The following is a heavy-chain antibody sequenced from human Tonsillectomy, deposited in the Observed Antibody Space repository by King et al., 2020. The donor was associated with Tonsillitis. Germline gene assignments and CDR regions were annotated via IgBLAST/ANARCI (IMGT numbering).Heavy chain of an antibody. CDR3: ARPPNFDY. V-gene: IGHV5-51*03. Sequence: QLVQSGAEVKKSGESLKISCQGSGYRFTSYWIAWVRQMPGKGLEWVGTIYPSDSDTRYSPSFQGHVTISVDKSISTAYLQWTRLKASDTAMYYCARPPNFDYWGQGPLVTVSS. CDR2: IYPSDSDT. J-gene: IGHJ4*02. CDR1: GYRFTSYW.